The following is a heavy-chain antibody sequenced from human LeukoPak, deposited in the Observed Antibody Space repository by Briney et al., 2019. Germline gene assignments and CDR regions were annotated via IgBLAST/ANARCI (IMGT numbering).Heavy chain of an antibody. CDR3: ARDYVWFGSRRYDY. Sequence: GASVKVSFKASGYTFTNYGISWVRQAPGQGLEWMGWISAYNGNTNYAQKLQGRVTMTTDTSTSTAYMELRSLTSDDTAVYYCARDYVWFGSRRYDYWGQGTLVTVSS. V-gene: IGHV1-18*01. CDR1: GYTFTNYG. D-gene: IGHD3-10*01. J-gene: IGHJ4*02. CDR2: ISAYNGNT.